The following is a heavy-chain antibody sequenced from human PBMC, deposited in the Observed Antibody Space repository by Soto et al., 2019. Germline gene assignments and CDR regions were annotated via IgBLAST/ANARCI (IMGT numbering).Heavy chain of an antibody. D-gene: IGHD6-19*01. CDR1: GGSINSGLYY. Sequence: ASETLSLTCTVSGGSINSGLYYWTWIRQHPGKGLEWIGYIYSRGNTFYTPSLKSRVDIAVDASMNQFSLRVNSVTAADTAVYYCARIGSSLPSYFDYWGQGTLVTVSS. CDR3: ARIGSSLPSYFDY. J-gene: IGHJ4*02. V-gene: IGHV4-31*03. CDR2: IYSRGNT.